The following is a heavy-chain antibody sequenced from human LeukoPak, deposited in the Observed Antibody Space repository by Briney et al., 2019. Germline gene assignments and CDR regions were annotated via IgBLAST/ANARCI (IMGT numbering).Heavy chain of an antibody. CDR2: INPNSGDT. CDR1: GYTFTGYY. V-gene: IGHV1-2*02. J-gene: IGHJ1*01. Sequence: ASVKVSCLVSGYTFTGYYMHWVRQAAGQGLEWMGWINPNSGDTNYAQMFQGRVTMTEDTSTDTAYMELSSLRSEDTAVYYCATDRQQLVPEYFQHWGQGTLVTVSS. D-gene: IGHD6-13*01. CDR3: ATDRQQLVPEYFQH.